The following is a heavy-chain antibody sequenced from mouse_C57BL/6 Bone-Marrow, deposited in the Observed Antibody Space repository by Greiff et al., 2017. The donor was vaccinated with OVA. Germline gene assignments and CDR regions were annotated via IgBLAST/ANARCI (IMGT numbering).Heavy chain of an antibody. CDR2: INPNNGGT. D-gene: IGHD2-4*01. CDR1: GYTFTDYN. Sequence: EVKLVESGPELVKPGASVKIPCKASGYTFTDYNMDWVKQSHGQSLEWIGDINPNNGGTIYNQKFKGKATLTVDKSSSTAYMELRSLTSEDTAVYYCARKCDYDDGFAYWGQGTLVTVSA. V-gene: IGHV1-18*01. CDR3: ARKCDYDDGFAY. J-gene: IGHJ3*01.